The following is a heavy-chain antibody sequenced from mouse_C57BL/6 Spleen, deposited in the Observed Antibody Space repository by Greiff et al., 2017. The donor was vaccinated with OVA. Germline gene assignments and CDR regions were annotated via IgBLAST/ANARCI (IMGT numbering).Heavy chain of an antibody. V-gene: IGHV1-54*01. J-gene: IGHJ2*01. CDR3: ARWDWGVYHCVY. CDR2: INPGSGGT. D-gene: IGHD4-1*01. CDR1: GYAFTNYL. Sequence: QVQLKESGAELVRPGTSVKVSCKASGYAFTNYLIEWVKQRPGQGLEWIGVINPGSGGTNYNEKFKGKATLTADKSSSTAYMQLSSLTSEDSAVYFCARWDWGVYHCVYWAKGTTLTLSS.